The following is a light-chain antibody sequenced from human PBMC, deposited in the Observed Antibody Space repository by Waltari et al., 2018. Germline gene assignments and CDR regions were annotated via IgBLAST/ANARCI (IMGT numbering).Light chain of an antibody. V-gene: IGKV3-15*01. CDR2: GAS. CDR3: QQYNNWRT. CDR1: QSISRN. Sequence: EILMTQSPPTLSVSPGERATLSCRASQSISRNLAWYQQKPGQAPRVLIYGASTRATGIPARFSGSGSGTEFTLTISSLQSEDFAVYYCQQYNNWRTFGQGTKLEIK. J-gene: IGKJ2*01.